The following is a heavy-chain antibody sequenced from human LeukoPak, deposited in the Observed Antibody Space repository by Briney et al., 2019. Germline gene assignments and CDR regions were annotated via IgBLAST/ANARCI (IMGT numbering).Heavy chain of an antibody. V-gene: IGHV1-69*04. CDR2: IIPILGIA. CDR3: ASSPPASWELFTGDR. CDR1: GGTFSSYA. J-gene: IGHJ4*02. Sequence: ASVRVSCKASGGTFSSYAISWVRQAPGQGLEWMGRIIPILGIANYAQKFQGRVTITADKSTSTAYMELSSLRSEDTAVYYCASSPPASWELFTGDRWGQGTLVTVSS. D-gene: IGHD1-26*01.